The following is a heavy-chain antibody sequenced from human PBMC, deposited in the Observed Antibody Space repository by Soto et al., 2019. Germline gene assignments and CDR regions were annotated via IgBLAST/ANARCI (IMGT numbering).Heavy chain of an antibody. Sequence: ASVKVSCKASGYTFTSYGISWVRQAPGQGLEWMGWISAYNGNTNYAQKLQGRVTMTTDTSTSTAYMELRSLRSDDTAVYYCAISIAVAGESDYWGQGTLLTVSS. J-gene: IGHJ4*02. V-gene: IGHV1-18*01. CDR3: AISIAVAGESDY. CDR2: ISAYNGNT. CDR1: GYTFTSYG. D-gene: IGHD6-19*01.